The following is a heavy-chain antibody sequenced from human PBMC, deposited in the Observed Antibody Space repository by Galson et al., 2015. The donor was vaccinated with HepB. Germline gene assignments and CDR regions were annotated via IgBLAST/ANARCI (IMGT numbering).Heavy chain of an antibody. J-gene: IGHJ4*02. CDR1: GFTFSNYA. Sequence: SLRLSCAPSGFTFSNYAMSWVRQAPGKGLEWVSTISGSGGGAYYADSVKGRFTISRDSSKNTLYLQMNSLRAEDTAVYYCAIDPRGNRYGEYWGQGTLVTVSS. CDR3: AIDPRGNRYGEY. D-gene: IGHD5-18*01. CDR2: ISGSGGGA. V-gene: IGHV3-23*01.